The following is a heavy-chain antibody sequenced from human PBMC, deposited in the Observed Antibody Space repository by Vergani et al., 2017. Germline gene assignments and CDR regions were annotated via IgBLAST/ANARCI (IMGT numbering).Heavy chain of an antibody. CDR2: ISYDGSNK. J-gene: IGHJ4*02. V-gene: IGHV3-30*18. D-gene: IGHD2-15*01. CDR3: AKDRQGGIVVVVAAFPDY. Sequence: QVQLVESGGGVVQPGRSLRLSCAASGFTFSSYGMHWVRQAPGKGLEWVAGISYDGSNKYYADSVKGRFTISRDNSKNTLYLQMNSLRAEDTAGYYCAKDRQGGIVVVVAAFPDYWGQGTLVTVSS. CDR1: GFTFSSYG.